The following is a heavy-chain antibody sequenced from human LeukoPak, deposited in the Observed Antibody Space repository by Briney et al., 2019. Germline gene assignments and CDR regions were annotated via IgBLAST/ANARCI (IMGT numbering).Heavy chain of an antibody. D-gene: IGHD3-10*01. Sequence: PGRPLRLSCAASGFIFDDYAMHWVRQAPGKGLEWVSGISWNSGSLAYADSVKGRFTISRDNAKNSLYLQMNSLRTEDTAWYYCARGLGGDQGYFDLWGRGTLATVSS. CDR1: GFIFDDYA. J-gene: IGHJ2*01. CDR2: ISWNSGSL. CDR3: ARGLGGDQGYFDL. V-gene: IGHV3-9*01.